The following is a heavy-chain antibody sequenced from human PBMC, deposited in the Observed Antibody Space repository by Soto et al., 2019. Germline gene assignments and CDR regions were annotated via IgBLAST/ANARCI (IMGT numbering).Heavy chain of an antibody. CDR2: IYNGGST. J-gene: IGHJ6*02. CDR1: GGSVSSGDYY. CDR3: ARQGTYGSGYYYGMDV. V-gene: IGHV4-30-4*01. D-gene: IGHD3-10*01. Sequence: SETLSLTCTVSGGSVSSGDYYWTWIRQSPGKGLECIGYIYNGGSTYYNPSLKSRVTMSLDTSKNHFSLKLTSVTAADTAVYYCARQGTYGSGYYYGMDVWGQGTTVTVSS.